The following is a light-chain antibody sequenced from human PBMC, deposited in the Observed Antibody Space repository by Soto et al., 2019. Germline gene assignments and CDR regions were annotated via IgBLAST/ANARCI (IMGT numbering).Light chain of an antibody. CDR1: QSADSRY. V-gene: IGKV3-20*01. CDR3: QHYDDYPPMYA. CDR2: GTS. J-gene: IGKJ2*01. Sequence: EIVLTQSPGPLSLSPGERATLSCRASQSADSRYLAWYQQKPGQAPRLPIYGTSNRATGIPDRFSGSASGTDFTLKISRLDPQDVAVYYCQHYDDYPPMYAFGEGTKLEIK.